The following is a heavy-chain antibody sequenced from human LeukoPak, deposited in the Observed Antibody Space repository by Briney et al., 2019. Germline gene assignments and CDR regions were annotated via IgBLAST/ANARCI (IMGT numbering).Heavy chain of an antibody. Sequence: PGGSLRLSCAACGFTFSSYWMSWVRQAPGKGLEWVANIKQDGSEKYYVDSVKGRFTISRDNAKNSLYLQMNSLRAEDTAVYYCARDVSRDIVVVPAARGANTNWFDPWGQGTLVTVYS. D-gene: IGHD2-2*01. J-gene: IGHJ5*02. CDR2: IKQDGSEK. V-gene: IGHV3-7*01. CDR3: ARDVSRDIVVVPAARGANTNWFDP. CDR1: GFTFSSYW.